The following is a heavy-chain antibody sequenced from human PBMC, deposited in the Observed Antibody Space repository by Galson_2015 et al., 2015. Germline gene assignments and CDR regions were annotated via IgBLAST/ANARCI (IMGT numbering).Heavy chain of an antibody. V-gene: IGHV1-69*13. CDR2: IIPIFGTA. D-gene: IGHD5-18*01. CDR3: ARARSDTAMAFDY. Sequence: SVKVSCKASGGTFSSYAISWVRQAPGQGLEWMGGIIPIFGTANYAQKFQGRVTITADESTSTAYMELSSLRSEDTAVYYWARARSDTAMAFDYWGQGTLVTVSS. CDR1: GGTFSSYA. J-gene: IGHJ4*02.